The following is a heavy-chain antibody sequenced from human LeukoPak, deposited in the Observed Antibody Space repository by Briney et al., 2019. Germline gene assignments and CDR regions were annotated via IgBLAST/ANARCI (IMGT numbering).Heavy chain of an antibody. CDR3: ARSRYCSGSSCYSLDY. J-gene: IGHJ4*02. CDR2: INPNSGGT. D-gene: IGHD2-15*01. CDR1: GYTFNGYY. V-gene: IGHV1-2*02. Sequence: ASVKVSCKASGYTFNGYYMHWVRQAPGQGLEWMGWINPNSGGTNYAQKFQGRVTMTRDTSINTAYMELSSLRSDDTAVYYCARSRYCSGSSCYSLDYWGQGTLVTVSS.